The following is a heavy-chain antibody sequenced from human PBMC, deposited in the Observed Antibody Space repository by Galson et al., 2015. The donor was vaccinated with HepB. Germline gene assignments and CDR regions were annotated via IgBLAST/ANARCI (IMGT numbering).Heavy chain of an antibody. D-gene: IGHD1-26*01. Sequence: SLRLSCAASGFTFSGHAMHWVRQAPGKGLEWVAAISTDGSRQAYADSVKGRFTISRDNSKNTLYLQVNILRLEDTAVYYCARDIYSDGSVGSMDVWGQGTTVTVSP. J-gene: IGHJ6*01. CDR1: GFTFSGHA. CDR2: ISTDGSRQ. V-gene: IGHV3-30*04. CDR3: ARDIYSDGSVGSMDV.